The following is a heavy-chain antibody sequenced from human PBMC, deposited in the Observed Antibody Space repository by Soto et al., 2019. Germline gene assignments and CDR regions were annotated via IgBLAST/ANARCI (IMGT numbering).Heavy chain of an antibody. V-gene: IGHV4-39*01. J-gene: IGHJ4*02. D-gene: IGHD2-2*01. CDR3: ARQRCSSTSCYHDS. CDR2: GFSSEKT. Sequence: SETLSLTCTVSGGSISSSGYYWGWIRQPPGKGLEWIGSGFSSEKTYYNPSLKSRVTISIDTSKNQFSLKLTSVTAADTAIYYCARQRCSSTSCYHDSWGQGTLVTVSS. CDR1: GGSISSSGYY.